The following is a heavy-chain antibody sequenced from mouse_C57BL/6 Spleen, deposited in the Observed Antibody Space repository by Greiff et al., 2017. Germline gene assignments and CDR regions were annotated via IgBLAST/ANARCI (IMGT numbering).Heavy chain of an antibody. CDR1: GFNIKHTS. D-gene: IGHD1-1*01. Sequence: EVPLVESVAELVRPGASVKLSCTASGFNIKHTSLPWVKQRPEPCLELIGRIDPANGNPKYAPKFQGKATITADTSSNTAYLQLSSLTSEDTAIYYCASPCCSSAYGYFDVWGTGTTVTVSS. CDR2: IDPANGNP. CDR3: ASPCCSSAYGYFDV. V-gene: IGHV14-3*01. J-gene: IGHJ1*03.